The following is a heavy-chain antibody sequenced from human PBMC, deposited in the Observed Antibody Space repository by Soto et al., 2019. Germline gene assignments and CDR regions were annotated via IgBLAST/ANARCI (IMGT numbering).Heavy chain of an antibody. D-gene: IGHD1-26*01. CDR1: GFIFRTYA. V-gene: IGHV3-23*01. CDR2: MVGDGSSS. CDR3: AKDLRPDGKYDLDY. J-gene: IGHJ4*02. Sequence: EVQLLESGGGLAQPGGSLRLSCAASGFIFRTYAMNWVRQAPGKGLEWVSVMVGDGSSSDYADSVRGRFTISRDNSKNTLYLQMNSRRAEDTAVYYCAKDLRPDGKYDLDYWGQGTLVTVSS.